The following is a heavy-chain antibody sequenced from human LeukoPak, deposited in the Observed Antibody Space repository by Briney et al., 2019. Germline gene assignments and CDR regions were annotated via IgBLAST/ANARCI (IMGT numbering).Heavy chain of an antibody. Sequence: GGSLRLSCAASGFTFSGSAIHWVRQASGKGLEWVGRIRDKANSYATAYIASVKGRFTISRDDSKNTAYLQMSSLKTEDTAVYYCTRWDCATTGCYPFDYWGQGTLVTVSS. CDR2: IRDKANSYAT. CDR3: TRWDCATTGCYPFDY. V-gene: IGHV3-73*01. D-gene: IGHD2-2*01. J-gene: IGHJ4*02. CDR1: GFTFSGSA.